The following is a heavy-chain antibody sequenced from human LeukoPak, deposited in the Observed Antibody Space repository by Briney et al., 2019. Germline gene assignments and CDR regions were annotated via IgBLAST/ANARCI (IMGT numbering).Heavy chain of an antibody. CDR3: ARSLNGHFFDY. CDR2: IYTSGSS. D-gene: IGHD2-8*01. CDR1: GGSFIGHY. J-gene: IGHJ4*01. V-gene: IGHV4-4*07. Sequence: PSETLSLTCTVSGGSFIGHYWSWIRQAPGKGLEWIGHIYTSGSSQFNPSLESRVAMSIDTSKNQFSLKVRSVTAADTAIYYCARSLNGHFFDYCGLGSLLTVSS.